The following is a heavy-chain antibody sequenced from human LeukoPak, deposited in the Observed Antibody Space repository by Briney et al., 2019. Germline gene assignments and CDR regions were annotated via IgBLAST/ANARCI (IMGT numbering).Heavy chain of an antibody. Sequence: SETLSLTCSVSGGSISSSNYDWGWIRQPPGKGLEWIGTIYHSGSTHYNPSLKSRVTISVDTSKNQFSLKLTSGTVAEPAGYYCARPGGGYCSGGSCSGHWFDPWGQGTLVTVSS. V-gene: IGHV4-39*01. CDR1: GGSISSSNYD. J-gene: IGHJ5*02. CDR3: ARPGGGYCSGGSCSGHWFDP. D-gene: IGHD2-15*01. CDR2: IYHSGST.